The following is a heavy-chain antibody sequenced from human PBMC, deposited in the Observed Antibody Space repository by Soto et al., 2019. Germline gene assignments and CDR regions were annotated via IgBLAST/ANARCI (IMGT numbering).Heavy chain of an antibody. Sequence: KPSETLSLTCSVSGDSISNLDYFWAWIRQPPGQALEYIGYIYKSATTYYNPSFESRVAISVDTSKSQSSLNVTSVTAADTAVYFCARGRYCLTGRCFPNWFDSWGQGALVTVSS. V-gene: IGHV4-30-4*01. CDR2: IYKSATT. CDR1: GDSISNLDYF. D-gene: IGHD7-27*01. J-gene: IGHJ5*01. CDR3: ARGRYCLTGRCFPNWFDS.